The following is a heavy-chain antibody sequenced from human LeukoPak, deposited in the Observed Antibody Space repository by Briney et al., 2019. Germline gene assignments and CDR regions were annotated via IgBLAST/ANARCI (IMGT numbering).Heavy chain of an antibody. CDR2: VFYSGSA. J-gene: IGHJ4*02. Sequence: SETLSLTCSVSGGSMRSSDYYWAWIRQAPGKGLEWIGNVFYSGSAHYNPSLKSRVTISADKSKNQFPLALSSVTAADTGVYYCARHVDGYSFALPRYYFDFWGQGILVTVSS. D-gene: IGHD5-18*01. CDR1: GGSMRSSDYY. CDR3: ARHVDGYSFALPRYYFDF. V-gene: IGHV4-39*01.